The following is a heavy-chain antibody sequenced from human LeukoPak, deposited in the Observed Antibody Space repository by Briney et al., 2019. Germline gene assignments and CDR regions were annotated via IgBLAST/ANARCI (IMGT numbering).Heavy chain of an antibody. CDR3: ARGITVTTYGCDY. CDR1: GFTFSSYE. CDR2: ISSSGSTI. Sequence: GGSLRLSCAASGFTFSSYEMNWVRQAPGTGLEWVSYISSSGSTIYYADSVKGRFTISRDNAKNSLYLQMNSLRAEDTAVYYCARGITVTTYGCDYWGQGTLVTVSS. V-gene: IGHV3-48*03. D-gene: IGHD4-17*01. J-gene: IGHJ4*02.